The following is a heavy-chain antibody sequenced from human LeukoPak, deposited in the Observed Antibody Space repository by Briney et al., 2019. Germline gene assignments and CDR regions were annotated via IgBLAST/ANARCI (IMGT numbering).Heavy chain of an antibody. D-gene: IGHD4-11*01. CDR1: GLTFSSYS. V-gene: IGHV3-21*06. J-gene: IGHJ4*02. Sequence: PGGSLRLSCAASGLTFSSYSMNSVRQAPGKGLEWVSSISTSSTYIYYADSVKGRFTISRDKAKSSLYLQMNSLRAEDTAVYYCARDLTTLTTAVFAYWGQGTLVTVSS. CDR3: ARDLTTLTTAVFAY. CDR2: ISTSSTYI.